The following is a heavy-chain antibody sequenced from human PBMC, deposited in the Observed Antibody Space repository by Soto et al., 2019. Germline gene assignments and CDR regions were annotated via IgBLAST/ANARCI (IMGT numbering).Heavy chain of an antibody. J-gene: IGHJ4*02. D-gene: IGHD1-26*01. CDR2: ISSDGSVT. V-gene: IGHV3-74*01. CDR3: ASAMTSGGATTEGDY. CDR1: GFTFSTYC. Sequence: PGGSLRLSCAASGFTFSTYCMHWVRQAPGKGPVWVSRISSDGSVTDYAGSVKGRFTISRDNAKNTLYLQMNSLRAEDTAVFYFASAMTSGGATTEGDYWGQGTLDTVSS.